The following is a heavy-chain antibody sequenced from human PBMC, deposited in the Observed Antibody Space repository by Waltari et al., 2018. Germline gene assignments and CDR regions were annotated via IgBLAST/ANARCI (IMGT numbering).Heavy chain of an antibody. CDR3: ARVSRRTYRSPVPGRHYYYGMDV. CDR1: GFTFSSFW. Sequence: EEQLVESGGGLVQPGDSLRLSCAASGFTFSSFWMTWVRQAPGKGPLWVVRSSTEDRESTYAESVKVRLTISRDNARNTLYLQMNRLRAEDTAVYFCARVSRRTYRSPVPGRHYYYGMDVWGQGTTVTVSS. D-gene: IGHD1-1*01. CDR2: SSTEDRES. V-gene: IGHV3-74*03. J-gene: IGHJ6*02.